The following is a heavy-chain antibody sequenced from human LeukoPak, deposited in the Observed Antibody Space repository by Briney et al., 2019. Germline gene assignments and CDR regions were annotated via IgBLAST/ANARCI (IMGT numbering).Heavy chain of an antibody. CDR2: ISSTSSYI. CDR1: GFTFTGYS. D-gene: IGHD4-17*01. J-gene: IGHJ3*02. V-gene: IGHV3-21*01. Sequence: KPRGSLRLSCAASGFTFTGYSINWVRQAPGKGLEWVSPISSTSSYIFYADSVKGRFTISRDNAKNSLYLQMNSLRAEDTAVYYCAREPTVTTRAFDIWGQGTMVTVSS. CDR3: AREPTVTTRAFDI.